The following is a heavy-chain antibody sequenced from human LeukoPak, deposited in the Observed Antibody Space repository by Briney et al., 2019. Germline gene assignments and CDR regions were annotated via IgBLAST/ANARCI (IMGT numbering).Heavy chain of an antibody. CDR2: IYYGGST. CDR1: GGSISSYY. J-gene: IGHJ6*02. CDR3: ARDNWNYGSSMDV. D-gene: IGHD1-7*01. Sequence: PSETLSPTCTVSGGSISSYYWSWIRQPPGKGLEWIGYIYYGGSTNYNPSLKSRVTISVDTSKNQFSLKLSSVTAADTAVYYCARDNWNYGSSMDVWGQGTTVTVSS. V-gene: IGHV4-59*01.